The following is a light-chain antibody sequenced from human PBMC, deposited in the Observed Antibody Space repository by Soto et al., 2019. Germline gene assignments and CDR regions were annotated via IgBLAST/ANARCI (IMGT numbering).Light chain of an antibody. Sequence: EVMLTQSPSTLSLSPGERATLSCRASQSVSSNYLDWYQQKSGQAPRLLIYGASNRATGIPDRFSGSGSGTDFTLTIRRLEPEDFAVSYCQQYDTSPRTFGQGTKVEFK. CDR3: QQYDTSPRT. V-gene: IGKV3-20*01. CDR2: GAS. J-gene: IGKJ1*01. CDR1: QSVSSNY.